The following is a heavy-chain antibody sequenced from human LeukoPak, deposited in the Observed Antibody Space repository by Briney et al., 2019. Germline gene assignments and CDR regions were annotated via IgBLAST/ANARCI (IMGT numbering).Heavy chain of an antibody. CDR3: ATPSQEGPGFYYYGMDV. Sequence: GGSLRLSCAASGFTFSSYSMNWVRQAPGKGLEWMGRIIPILGIANYAQKFQGRVTITADKSTSTAYMELSSLRSDDTAVYYCATPSQEGPGFYYYGMDVWGQGTSVTVSS. V-gene: IGHV1-69*02. D-gene: IGHD1-14*01. CDR2: IIPILGIA. J-gene: IGHJ6*02. CDR1: GFTFSSYS.